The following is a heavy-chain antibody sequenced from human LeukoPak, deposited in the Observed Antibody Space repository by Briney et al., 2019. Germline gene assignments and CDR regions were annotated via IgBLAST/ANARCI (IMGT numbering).Heavy chain of an antibody. Sequence: SETLSLTCTVSGGHISSYYWSSIRQPPGKGLEWIGEIYHSGSTNYNPSLKSRVTMSVDKSRNQFSLRLTSVTAADTAVYYCARGEQYGSGTVQFDYWGQGTLVTVSS. J-gene: IGHJ4*02. CDR3: ARGEQYGSGTVQFDY. CDR2: IYHSGST. CDR1: GGHISSYY. D-gene: IGHD3-10*01. V-gene: IGHV4-59*12.